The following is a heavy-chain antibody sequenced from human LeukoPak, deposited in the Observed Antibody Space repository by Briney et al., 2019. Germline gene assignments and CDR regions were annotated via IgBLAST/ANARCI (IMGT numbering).Heavy chain of an antibody. Sequence: SETLSLTCAVYGGSFSGYYWSWIRQPPGKGLEWIGEINHSGSTNYNPSLKSRVTISVDTSKNQFSLKLSSVTAAGTAVYYCAREGYGGNRDYWGQGTLVTVSS. D-gene: IGHD4-23*01. J-gene: IGHJ4*02. CDR3: AREGYGGNRDY. V-gene: IGHV4-34*01. CDR2: INHSGST. CDR1: GGSFSGYY.